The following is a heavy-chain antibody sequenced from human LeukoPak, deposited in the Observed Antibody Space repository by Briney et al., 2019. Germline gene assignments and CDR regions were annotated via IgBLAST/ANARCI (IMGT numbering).Heavy chain of an antibody. CDR1: GYTFTSYD. V-gene: IGHV1-8*01. D-gene: IGHD4-17*01. J-gene: IGHJ5*02. CDR2: MNPNSGNT. CDR3: ATQAYGDYVWFDP. Sequence: ASVKVSCKASGYTFTSYDINWVRQATGQGLEWMGWMNPNSGNTGYAQKFQGRVTMTRNTSISTAYMELSSLRSEDTAVYYCATQAYGDYVWFDPXGQGTLVTVSS.